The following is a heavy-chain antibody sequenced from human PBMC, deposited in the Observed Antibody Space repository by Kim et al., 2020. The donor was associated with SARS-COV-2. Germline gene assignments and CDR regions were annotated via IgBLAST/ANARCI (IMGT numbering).Heavy chain of an antibody. D-gene: IGHD2-15*01. CDR2: ISYDGSNK. CDR3: ARDDSPVVVVASHYGMDV. CDR1: GFTFSSYG. V-gene: IGHV3-33*05. J-gene: IGHJ6*02. Sequence: GGSLRLSCAASGFTFSSYGMHWVRQAPGKGLEWVAVISYDGSNKYYADSVKGRFTISRDNSKNTLYLQMNSLRAEDTAVYYCARDDSPVVVVASHYGMDVWGQGTTVTVSS.